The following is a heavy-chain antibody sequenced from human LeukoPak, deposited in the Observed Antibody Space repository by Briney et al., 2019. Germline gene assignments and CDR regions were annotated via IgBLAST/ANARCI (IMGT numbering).Heavy chain of an antibody. Sequence: GGSLRLSCAASGFTFSSYWMHWVRQAPGKGLVWVSRINSDGSSTYYADSVKGRFTISRDNSKNTLYLQMNSLRAEDTAVYYCAKDGGGFRGMVRGVTYYFDYWGQGTLVTVSS. D-gene: IGHD3-10*01. CDR1: GFTFSSYW. J-gene: IGHJ4*02. CDR3: AKDGGGFRGMVRGVTYYFDY. CDR2: INSDGSST. V-gene: IGHV3-74*01.